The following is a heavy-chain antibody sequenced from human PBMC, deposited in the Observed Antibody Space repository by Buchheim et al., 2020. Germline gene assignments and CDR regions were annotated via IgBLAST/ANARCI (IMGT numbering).Heavy chain of an antibody. CDR3: AVYSSSWRDYYYYYMDV. V-gene: IGHV4-34*01. D-gene: IGHD6-6*01. CDR1: GGSFSGYY. J-gene: IGHJ6*03. Sequence: QVQLQQWGAGLLKPSETLSLTCAVYGGSFSGYYWSWIRQPPGKGLEWIGEINHSGSTNYNPPLKSRVTISVATSNNQFSLKLSSVTAADTAVYYCAVYSSSWRDYYYYYMDVWGKGTT. CDR2: INHSGST.